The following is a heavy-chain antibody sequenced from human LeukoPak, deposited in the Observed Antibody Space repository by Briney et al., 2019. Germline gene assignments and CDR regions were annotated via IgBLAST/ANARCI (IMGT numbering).Heavy chain of an antibody. D-gene: IGHD2-21*02. CDR3: ARDGGYCGGDCFVDV. CDR1: GGSISSYY. V-gene: IGHV4-4*07. CDR2: MYTSGST. J-gene: IGHJ6*04. Sequence: SETLSLTCTVSGGSISSYYWSWIRQPAGKGLEWIGRMYTSGSTNYNPSLKSRVTMSVDTSKNQVSLKLSSVTAAHTAVYYCARDGGYCGGDCFVDVWGKGTTVTVSS.